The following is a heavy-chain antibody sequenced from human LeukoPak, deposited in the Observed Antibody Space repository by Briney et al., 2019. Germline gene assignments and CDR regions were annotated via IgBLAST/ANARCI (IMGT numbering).Heavy chain of an antibody. D-gene: IGHD3-9*01. Sequence: GGSLRLSCTASGFTFGDHSVSWFRQAPGKGLEWVGFIRSKAYGGTAEYAASVKGRFTISRDDSKSVAYLQMDSLKPEDTAVYYCTREIRYFDWFQADYWGQGTLVTVSS. V-gene: IGHV3-49*03. J-gene: IGHJ4*02. CDR3: TREIRYFDWFQADY. CDR2: IRSKAYGGTA. CDR1: GFTFGDHS.